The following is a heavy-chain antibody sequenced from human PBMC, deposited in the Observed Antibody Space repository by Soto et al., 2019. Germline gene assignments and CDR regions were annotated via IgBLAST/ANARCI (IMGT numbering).Heavy chain of an antibody. V-gene: IGHV3-74*01. J-gene: IGHJ3*02. CDR3: LVTYDAFDI. CDR2: INSDGSST. CDR1: GFTFSSYG. D-gene: IGHD2-21*02. Sequence: PGGSLRLSCAASGFTFSSYGMHWVRQAPGKGLVWVSRINSDGSSTSYADSVKGRFTISRDNAKNTLYLQMNSLRAEDTAVYYCLVTYDAFDIWGQGTMVTVSS.